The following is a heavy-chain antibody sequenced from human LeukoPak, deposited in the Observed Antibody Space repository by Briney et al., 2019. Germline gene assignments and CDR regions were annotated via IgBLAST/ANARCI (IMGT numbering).Heavy chain of an antibody. V-gene: IGHV3-11*04. CDR2: ISSSGTTI. D-gene: IGHD3-10*01. J-gene: IGHJ3*02. Sequence: GGSLRLSCAASGFTFTDYYMTWIRQAPGEGLEWVSYISSSGTTIYYADSVKGRFTVSRDNAKNSLYLQMNSLRAEDTAVYYCAREGSGESWPTLDIWGQGTMVTVSS. CDR3: AREGSGESWPTLDI. CDR1: GFTFTDYY.